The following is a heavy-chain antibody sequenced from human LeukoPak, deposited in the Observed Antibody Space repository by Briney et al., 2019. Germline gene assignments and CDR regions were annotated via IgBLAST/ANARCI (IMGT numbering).Heavy chain of an antibody. CDR3: AKAFGNSDDYYYHMDV. Sequence: GGSLRLSCAASGFTFSSYAMRWVRQAPGKGLQWVSTISGSAGSAYYADSVRGRFTISRDNSKNTLSLQMNSLRAEDTAIYYCAKAFGNSDDYYYHMDVWGKGTTVTVSS. CDR1: GFTFSSYA. D-gene: IGHD4-23*01. J-gene: IGHJ6*03. V-gene: IGHV3-23*01. CDR2: ISGSAGSA.